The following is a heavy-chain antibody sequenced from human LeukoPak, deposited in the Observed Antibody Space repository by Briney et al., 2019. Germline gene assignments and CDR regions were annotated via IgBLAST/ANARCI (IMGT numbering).Heavy chain of an antibody. CDR3: ARDLGSYSGSYGMDY. Sequence: ASVKVSCKASGYTFTSYYMHWVRQAPGQGLEWMGIINPSGGSTSYAQKFQGRVTMTRDTSTSTVYMELSSLRSEDTAVYYCARDLGSYSGSYGMDYWGQGTLVTVSS. J-gene: IGHJ4*02. CDR2: INPSGGST. CDR1: GYTFTSYY. V-gene: IGHV1-46*01. D-gene: IGHD1-26*01.